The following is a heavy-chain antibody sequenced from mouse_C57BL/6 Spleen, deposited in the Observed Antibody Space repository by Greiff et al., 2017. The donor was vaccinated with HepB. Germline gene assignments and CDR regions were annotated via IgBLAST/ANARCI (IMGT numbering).Heavy chain of an antibody. D-gene: IGHD1-1*01. J-gene: IGHJ2*01. CDR1: GYAFTNYL. CDR2: INPGSGGT. CDR3: ARAAYYGSRGYFDY. Sequence: VKLQQSGAELVRPGTSVKVSCKASGYAFTNYLIEWVKQRPGQGLEWIGVINPGSGGTNYNEKFKGKATLTADKSSSTAYMQLSSLTSEDSAVYFCARAAYYGSRGYFDYWGQGTTLTVSS. V-gene: IGHV1-54*01.